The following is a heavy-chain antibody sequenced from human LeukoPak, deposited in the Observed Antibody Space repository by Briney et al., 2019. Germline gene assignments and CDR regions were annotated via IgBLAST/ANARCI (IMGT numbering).Heavy chain of an antibody. J-gene: IGHJ5*02. CDR1: GGSISRSYNY. CDR2: IYYSGST. Sequence: SETLSLTCTVSGGSISRSYNYWGWIRQPPGKGLEWIGSIYYSGSTYYNPSLKSRVTISVDTSKNQFSLKLSSVTAADTAIYYCARAVIVVAAATQRNRFDPWGQGTLVTVSS. CDR3: ARAVIVVAAATQRNRFDP. D-gene: IGHD2-15*01. V-gene: IGHV4-39*07.